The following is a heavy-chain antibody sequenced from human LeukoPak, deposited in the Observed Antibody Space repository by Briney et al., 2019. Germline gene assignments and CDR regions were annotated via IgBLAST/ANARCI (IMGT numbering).Heavy chain of an antibody. CDR1: GGSISGYY. J-gene: IGHJ6*03. CDR3: ATGYYYYYMDV. V-gene: IGHV4-4*07. CDR2: TYSSGST. Sequence: SETLSLTCTVSGGSISGYYWSWIRQPAGKGLEWIGRTYSSGSTNYNPSLKSRVTISVDKSKNQFSLKLSSVTAADTAVYYRATGYYYYYMDVWGKGTTVTVSS.